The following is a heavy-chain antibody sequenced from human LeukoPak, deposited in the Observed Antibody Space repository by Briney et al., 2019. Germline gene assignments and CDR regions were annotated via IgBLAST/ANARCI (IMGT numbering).Heavy chain of an antibody. V-gene: IGHV3-7*01. CDR3: AKDRKRSAITMIRGVKAYFYNYMDV. J-gene: IGHJ6*03. Sequence: PPGGSLRLSCAASGFTFSSYWMSWVRQAPGKGLEWVANIKQDGSEKYYVDSVKGRFTISRDNAKNSLYLQMNSLRAEDTAVYYCAKDRKRSAITMIRGVKAYFYNYMDVWGKGTTVTISS. CDR2: IKQDGSEK. CDR1: GFTFSSYW. D-gene: IGHD3-10*01.